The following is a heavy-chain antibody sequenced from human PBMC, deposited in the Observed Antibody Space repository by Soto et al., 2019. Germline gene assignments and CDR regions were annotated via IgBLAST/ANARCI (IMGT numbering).Heavy chain of an antibody. CDR1: GFTFSSYW. J-gene: IGHJ4*02. CDR3: ARVSGYYYQGYFDY. V-gene: IGHV3-74*01. D-gene: IGHD3-22*01. CDR2: INSDGSST. Sequence: EVQLVESGGGLVQPGGSLRLSCAASGFTFSSYWIHWVRQAPGKGLVWVSRINSDGSSTTYADSVKGRFTISRDNAKNTLYLQMNSLRAEDTAVYYCARVSGYYYQGYFDYWGQGTLVTVSS.